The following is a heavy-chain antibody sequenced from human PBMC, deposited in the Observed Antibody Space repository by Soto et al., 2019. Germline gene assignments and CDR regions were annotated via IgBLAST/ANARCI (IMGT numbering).Heavy chain of an antibody. Sequence: SETLSLTCTVSGGSISSSSYYWGWIRQPPGKGLEWIGSIYYSGSTYYNPSLKSRVTISVDTSKNQFSLKLSSVTAADTAVYYCARLLVYFECNGYHRNWYDPWGPGTLATGSS. CDR2: IYYSGST. D-gene: IGHD3-9*01. CDR3: ARLLVYFECNGYHRNWYDP. CDR1: GGSISSSSYY. V-gene: IGHV4-39*01. J-gene: IGHJ5*02.